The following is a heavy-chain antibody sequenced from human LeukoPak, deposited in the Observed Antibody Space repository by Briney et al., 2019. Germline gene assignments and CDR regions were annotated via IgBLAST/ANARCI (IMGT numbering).Heavy chain of an antibody. CDR2: MYYNGST. D-gene: IGHD3-10*01. V-gene: IGHV4-39*07. J-gene: IGHJ5*02. CDR3: ARERMVAGAISLGFDP. CDR1: GGSISSSGYY. Sequence: SETLSLTCTVSGGSISSSGYYWGWIRQPPGKGLEWIGSMYYNGSTYYNPSLKSRVTISVDTSKNQFSLKLSSVTAADTAVYYCARERMVAGAISLGFDPWGQGILVTVSS.